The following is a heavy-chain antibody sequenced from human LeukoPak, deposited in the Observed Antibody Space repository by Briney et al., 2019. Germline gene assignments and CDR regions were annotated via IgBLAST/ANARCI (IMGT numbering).Heavy chain of an antibody. D-gene: IGHD5-24*01. Sequence: GGSLRLSCAASGFTFSSYSMNWVRQAPGKGLEWVSSISSSSSYMYYADSVKGRFTISRDNAKNSLYLQMNSLRAEDTAVYYCARDGGDGYNLYYFDYWGQGTLVTVSS. J-gene: IGHJ4*02. CDR1: GFTFSSYS. V-gene: IGHV3-21*01. CDR2: ISSSSSYM. CDR3: ARDGGDGYNLYYFDY.